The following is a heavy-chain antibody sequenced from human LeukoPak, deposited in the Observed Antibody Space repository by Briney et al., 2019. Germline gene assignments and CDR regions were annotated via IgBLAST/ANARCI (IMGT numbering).Heavy chain of an antibody. CDR1: GGSISSDY. V-gene: IGHV4-59*12. Sequence: SETLSLTCTVSGGSISSDYWSWIRQPPGKGLEWIGYMYYTGSTNYNPSLKSRVTISVDTSKNQSSLKLSSVTAADTAVYYCARGRAAGRWGQGTLVTVSS. D-gene: IGHD6-13*01. CDR3: ARGRAAGR. J-gene: IGHJ4*02. CDR2: MYYTGST.